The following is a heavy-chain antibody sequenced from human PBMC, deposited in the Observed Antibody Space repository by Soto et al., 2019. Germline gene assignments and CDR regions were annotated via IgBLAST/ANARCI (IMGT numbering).Heavy chain of an antibody. CDR2: INPDFGKA. J-gene: IGHJ5*02. Sequence: ASVKVSCKASGGTFSSYAISGVRQAPGPGLEWMGGINPDFGKANYAQKFQGRVTMAEDTSTDTAYMELSSLRSEDTAVYYCATLVGVNWFDPWGQGTLVTVSS. V-gene: IGHV1-69*06. CDR1: GGTFSSYA. D-gene: IGHD1-26*01. CDR3: ATLVGVNWFDP.